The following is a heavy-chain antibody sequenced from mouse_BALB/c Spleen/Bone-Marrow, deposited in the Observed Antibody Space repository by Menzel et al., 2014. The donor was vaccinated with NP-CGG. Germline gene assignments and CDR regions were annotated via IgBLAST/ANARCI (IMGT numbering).Heavy chain of an antibody. Sequence: QVQLKESGPGLVAPSQSLSITCTVSGFSLTSYCVHWARQPPGKGLEWLGAIWAGGSTNYNSALMSRLSISKDNSKSQVFLKMISLQTDDTAMYYCARVYSTMITSVLAYWGQGTLVTVSA. CDR3: ARVYSTMITSVLAY. D-gene: IGHD2-4*01. CDR2: IWAGGST. V-gene: IGHV2-9*02. CDR1: GFSLTSYC. J-gene: IGHJ3*01.